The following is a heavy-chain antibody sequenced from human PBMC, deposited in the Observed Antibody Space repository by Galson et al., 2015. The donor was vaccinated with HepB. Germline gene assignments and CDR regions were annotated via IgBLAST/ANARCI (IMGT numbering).Heavy chain of an antibody. Sequence: SVKVSCKASGYTFTGYYMHWVRQAPGQGLEWMGWINPNSGGTNYAQKFQGWVTMTRDTSISTAYMELSRLGSDDTAVYYCARGARGYSYGYDGMDVWGQGTTVTVSS. CDR3: ARGARGYSYGYDGMDV. CDR2: INPNSGGT. D-gene: IGHD5-18*01. J-gene: IGHJ6*02. V-gene: IGHV1-2*04. CDR1: GYTFTGYY.